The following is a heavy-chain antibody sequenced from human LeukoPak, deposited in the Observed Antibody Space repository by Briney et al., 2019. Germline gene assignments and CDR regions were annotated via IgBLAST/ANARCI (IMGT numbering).Heavy chain of an antibody. D-gene: IGHD4-17*01. CDR3: ARAGTVIREGYLDY. V-gene: IGHV3-64*01. CDR2: ISNNGGST. Sequence: GGSLRLSCAASGFTFSNYFIHWVRQAPGKGLEYVSAISNNGGSTYHTNSVRGRFTISRDNSENTVYLQMGSLRVEDTGVYYCARAGTVIREGYLDYWGQGTLVTVSS. CDR1: GFTFSNYF. J-gene: IGHJ4*02.